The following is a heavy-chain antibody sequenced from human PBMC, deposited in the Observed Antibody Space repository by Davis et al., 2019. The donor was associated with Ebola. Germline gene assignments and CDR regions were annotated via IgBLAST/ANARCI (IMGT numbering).Heavy chain of an antibody. CDR1: GYSFTSYW. D-gene: IGHD2-21*02. J-gene: IGHJ5*02. Sequence: GESLKISCKGSGYSFTSYWIGWVRQTPGKGLEWMGIIYPGDSDTRYSPSFQGQVTISADKSISTAYLQWSSLKASDTAMYYCARQVVVTARTNWFDPWGQGTLVTVSS. CDR3: ARQVVVTARTNWFDP. V-gene: IGHV5-51*01. CDR2: IYPGDSDT.